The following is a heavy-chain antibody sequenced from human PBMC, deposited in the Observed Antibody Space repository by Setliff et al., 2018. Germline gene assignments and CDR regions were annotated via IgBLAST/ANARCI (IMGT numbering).Heavy chain of an antibody. CDR2: INAGNGNT. Sequence: ASVKVSCKASGYTFTSYSMHWVRQAPGQSLEWMGWINAGNGNTKYSQKFQGRVTITRDTSASTAYMELSSLRSEDTAVYFCAGVLRDYYGSGSYYNWFDPWGQGTLVTVA. D-gene: IGHD3-10*01. V-gene: IGHV1-3*01. J-gene: IGHJ5*02. CDR1: GYTFTSYS. CDR3: AGVLRDYYGSGSYYNWFDP.